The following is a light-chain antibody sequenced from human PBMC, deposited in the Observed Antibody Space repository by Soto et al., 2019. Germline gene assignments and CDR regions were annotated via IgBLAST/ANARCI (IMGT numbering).Light chain of an antibody. CDR2: QAS. V-gene: IGKV1-5*03. CDR1: QNISSW. CDR3: QQYNSKPLS. Sequence: DIQMTQSPSTLSASIGDRVTITCRASQNISSWLSWYQQNPGKAPNLLIYQASLLESGVPSRFSGSGSGTEFSLTISSLQPDDFATFYCQQYNSKPLSFGGGTKVEIK. J-gene: IGKJ4*01.